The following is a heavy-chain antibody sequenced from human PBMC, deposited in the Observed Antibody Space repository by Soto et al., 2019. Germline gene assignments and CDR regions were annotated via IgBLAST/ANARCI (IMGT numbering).Heavy chain of an antibody. CDR2: ISARGGSL. J-gene: IGHJ4*02. D-gene: IGHD1-26*01. V-gene: IGHV3-23*01. CDR3: AKGSIDYSASVDQ. CDR1: GFSFSSYA. Sequence: EVQLLESGGGLVQPGGSLRLACTASGFSFSSYAMVWVRQAPGKGLEWVSVISARGGSLYFADSVKGRFTISRDNSKNELSLENNNLRAEDTATYFCAKGSIDYSASVDQWGQGTLVLVSS.